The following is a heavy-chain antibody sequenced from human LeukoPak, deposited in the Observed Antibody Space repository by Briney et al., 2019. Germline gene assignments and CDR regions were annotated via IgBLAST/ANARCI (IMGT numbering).Heavy chain of an antibody. CDR2: IWYDGSNK. CDR3: AKAGTRYYYDSGGYFDY. Sequence: PGGSLRLSCAASGFTFSSYGMHWVRQAPGKGLEWVAVIWYDGSNKYYADSVKGRFTISRDNSKNTLYLQMNSLRAEDTAVYYCAKAGTRYYYDSGGYFDYWGQGTLVTVSS. CDR1: GFTFSSYG. J-gene: IGHJ4*02. D-gene: IGHD3-22*01. V-gene: IGHV3-33*06.